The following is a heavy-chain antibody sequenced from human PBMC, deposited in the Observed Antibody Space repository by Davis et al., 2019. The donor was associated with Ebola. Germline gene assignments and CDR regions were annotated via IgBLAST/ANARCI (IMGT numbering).Heavy chain of an antibody. J-gene: IGHJ6*02. D-gene: IGHD6-13*01. Sequence: GESLKISCEVSGFTFSDYYMSWIRQAPGKGLEWIAYIGPSGNSFYCADSVKGRFTISRANAKNSLYLQMNSLRAEDTAVYYCAREREQQLVHYYYGLDVWGLGTTVTVSS. V-gene: IGHV3-11*04. CDR3: AREREQQLVHYYYGLDV. CDR1: GFTFSDYY. CDR2: IGPSGNSF.